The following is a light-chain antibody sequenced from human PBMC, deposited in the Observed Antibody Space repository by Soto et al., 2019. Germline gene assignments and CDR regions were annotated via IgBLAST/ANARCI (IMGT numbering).Light chain of an antibody. CDR2: DAS. CDR1: QSVPRN. V-gene: IGKV3-11*01. CDR3: QQSSNWPPEIT. Sequence: EIVLPQSPASLSLSPGDRATLSCRASQSVPRNLAWYQQRPGQAPRLLIYDASSRATGIPDRFSGSGSGTDFILTISSLEPEDFAVYYCQQSSNWPPEITFGQGTRLEIK. J-gene: IGKJ5*01.